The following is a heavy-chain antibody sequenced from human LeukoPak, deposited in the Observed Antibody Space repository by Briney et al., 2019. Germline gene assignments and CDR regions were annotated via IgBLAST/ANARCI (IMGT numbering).Heavy chain of an antibody. CDR2: IIPIFGTA. V-gene: IGHV1-69*13. J-gene: IGHJ4*02. Sequence: ASVKVSCKASGGTFSSYAISWVRQAPGQGLEWMGGIIPIFGTANYAQKFQGRVTITADESTSTACMELSSLRSEDTAVYYCARDLEGYYDSSGYYQFDYWGQGTLVTVSS. CDR1: GGTFSSYA. D-gene: IGHD3-22*01. CDR3: ARDLEGYYDSSGYYQFDY.